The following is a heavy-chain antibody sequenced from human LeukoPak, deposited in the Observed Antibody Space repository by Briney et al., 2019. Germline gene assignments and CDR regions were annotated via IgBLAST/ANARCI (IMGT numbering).Heavy chain of an antibody. CDR2: IYYSGST. D-gene: IGHD3-10*01. J-gene: IGHJ4*02. Sequence: PSETLSLTCTVAGGSISTSTYCWGWIRQPPGKGLEWIGTIYYSGSTYYNPSLKSRVTVSVDTSKNQFSLKLSSVTAADTAVYYCARHFGSGTYPLDYWGQGTLATVSS. CDR1: GGSISTSTYC. V-gene: IGHV4-39*01. CDR3: ARHFGSGTYPLDY.